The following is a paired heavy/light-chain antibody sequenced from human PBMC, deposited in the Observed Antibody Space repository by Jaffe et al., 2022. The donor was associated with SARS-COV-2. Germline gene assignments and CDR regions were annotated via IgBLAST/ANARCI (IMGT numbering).Light chain of an antibody. CDR3: QQYNSYPYT. CDR2: KAS. Sequence: DIQMTQSPSTLSASVGDRVTITCRASQSIRSWLAWYQQKLGKAPKVLIYKASSLESGVPSRFSGSGSGTEFTLTISSLQADDFATYYCQQYNSYPYTFGQGTKLEIK. J-gene: IGKJ2*01. CDR1: QSIRSW. V-gene: IGKV1-5*03.
Heavy chain of an antibody. V-gene: IGHV1-2*02. Sequence: QVQLVQSGAEVKEPGASMKVSCKASGYSFSGHYLHWVRQAPGQGLEWMGWINSNSGGTKYAQKFQDRVAMTRDTSISTAYMELSRLGSDDTAMYYCARDQSTDYSSSFHFDYWGQGSLVTVSS. CDR3: ARDQSTDYSSSFHFDY. CDR2: INSNSGGT. CDR1: GYSFSGHY. J-gene: IGHJ4*02. D-gene: IGHD2-2*01.